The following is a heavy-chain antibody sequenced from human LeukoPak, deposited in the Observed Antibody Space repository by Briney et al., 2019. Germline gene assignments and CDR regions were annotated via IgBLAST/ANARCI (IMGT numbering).Heavy chain of an antibody. CDR2: ISVSGGII. CDR1: GFSLSSYD. D-gene: IGHD3-10*01. V-gene: IGHV3-48*03. CDR3: ARDEGSGNYYMDQ. Sequence: GGSLRLSCAASGFSLSSYDMIWVRQAPGKGLEWVSYISVSGGIIYYADSAKGRFTISRDNAKRSLYLQMNSLRDEDTAAYYCARDEGSGNYYMDQWGQGTLVTVSS. J-gene: IGHJ4*02.